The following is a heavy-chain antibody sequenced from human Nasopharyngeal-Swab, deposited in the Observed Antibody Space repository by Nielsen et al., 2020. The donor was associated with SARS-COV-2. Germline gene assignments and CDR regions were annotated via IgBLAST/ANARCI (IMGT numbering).Heavy chain of an antibody. CDR1: GYTLTELS. CDR3: RVVPAAMWYYYYGMDV. D-gene: IGHD2-2*01. CDR2: FDPEDGET. J-gene: IGHJ6*02. Sequence: ASVKVSCKVSGYTLTELSMHWVRQAPGKGLELMGGFDPEDGETIYAQKFQGRVTMTEDTSTDTAYMELSSLRSEDTAVYYCRVVPAAMWYYYYGMDVWGQGTTVTVSS. V-gene: IGHV1-24*01.